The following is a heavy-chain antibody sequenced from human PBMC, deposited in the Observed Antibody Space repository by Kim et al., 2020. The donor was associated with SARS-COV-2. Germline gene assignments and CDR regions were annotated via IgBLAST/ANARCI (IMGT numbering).Heavy chain of an antibody. Sequence: SETLSLTCTVSGGSISSGGYYWSWIRQHPGKGLEWIGYIYYSGSTYYNPSLKSRVTISVDTSKNQFSLKLSSVTAADTAVYYCARDPRPENYYDSSGGGWYFDYWGQGTLVSVSS. J-gene: IGHJ4*02. V-gene: IGHV4-31*03. CDR3: ARDPRPENYYDSSGGGWYFDY. D-gene: IGHD3-22*01. CDR1: GGSISSGGYY. CDR2: IYYSGST.